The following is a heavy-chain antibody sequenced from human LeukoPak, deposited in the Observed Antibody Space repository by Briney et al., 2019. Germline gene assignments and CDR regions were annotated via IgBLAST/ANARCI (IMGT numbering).Heavy chain of an antibody. CDR3: ADTPDFDY. CDR1: GFTFSTFS. J-gene: IGHJ4*02. V-gene: IGHV3-23*01. CDR2: ISGGGGTT. Sequence: PGGSLILSCAASGFTFSTFSMTWVRQAPGKGLEWVSSISGGGGTTYYADSVKGRFTISRDNSKHTLFLHMNSLRAEDTAVYYCADTPDFDYWGQGTLVSVSS.